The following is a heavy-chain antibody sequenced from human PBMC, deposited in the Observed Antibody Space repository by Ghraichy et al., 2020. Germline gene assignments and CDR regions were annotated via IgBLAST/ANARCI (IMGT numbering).Heavy chain of an antibody. J-gene: IGHJ6*02. CDR3: ARASSIAARPYYYYGMDV. CDR2: IKQDGSEK. V-gene: IGHV3-7*01. CDR1: GFTFSSYW. Sequence: GEALRLSCAASGFTFSSYWMSWVRQAPGKGLEWVANIKQDGSEKYYVDSVKGRFTISRDNAKNSLYLQMNSLRAEDTAVYYCARASSIAARPYYYYGMDVWGQGTTVTVSS. D-gene: IGHD6-6*01.